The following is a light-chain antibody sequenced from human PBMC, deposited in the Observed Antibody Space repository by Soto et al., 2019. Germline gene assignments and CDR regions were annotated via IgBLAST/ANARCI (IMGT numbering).Light chain of an antibody. CDR3: QQSYDMPWT. J-gene: IGKJ1*01. CDR1: QGINNF. CDR2: SAS. V-gene: IGKV1-27*01. Sequence: DIQMAQSPSSLSASVGDGVTITCRASQGINNFLAWYQQKPGKVPKLLIYSASTLQSGVSSRFSGSGSGTDFSLTISGLQPEDVATYYCQQSYDMPWTFGQGTKVDIK.